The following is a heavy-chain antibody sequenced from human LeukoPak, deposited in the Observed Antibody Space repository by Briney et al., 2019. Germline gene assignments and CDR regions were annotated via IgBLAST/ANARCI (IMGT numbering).Heavy chain of an antibody. J-gene: IGHJ5*02. V-gene: IGHV4-34*01. CDR1: GGSFSGYY. CDR3: ARGGGYNWFDP. D-gene: IGHD3-10*01. CDR2: INHSGST. Sequence: TSETLSLTCAVYGGSFSGYYWSWIRQPPGKGLDWIGEINHSGSTNYNPSLKSRVTISVDTSKNQFSLKLSSVTAADTAVYYCARGGGYNWFDPWGQGTLVTVSS.